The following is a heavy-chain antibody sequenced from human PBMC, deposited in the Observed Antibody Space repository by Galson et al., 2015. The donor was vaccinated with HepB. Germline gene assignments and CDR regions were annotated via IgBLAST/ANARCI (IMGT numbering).Heavy chain of an antibody. CDR1: GFTFSSYE. J-gene: IGHJ5*02. D-gene: IGHD6-13*01. CDR3: ARAAGIAAAGNWGDWFDP. Sequence: SLRLSCAASGFTFSSYEMNWVRQAPGKGLEWVSYISSSGSTIYYADSVKGRFTISRDNAKNSLYLQMNSLRAEDTAVYYCARAAGIAAAGNWGDWFDPWGQGTLVTVSS. CDR2: ISSSGSTI. V-gene: IGHV3-48*03.